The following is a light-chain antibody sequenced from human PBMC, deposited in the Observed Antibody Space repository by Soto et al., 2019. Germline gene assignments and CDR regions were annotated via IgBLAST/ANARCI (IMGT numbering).Light chain of an antibody. Sequence: EIVLTQSPATLSLSPGERVNLSCRASQSVSSYFAWYQQKPGLAPRLLIYDASTRAAGIPARFSGSGSGTDFTLTISSLEPDDFAVYYCQQRSDWPLTFGGGTKVEIK. J-gene: IGKJ4*01. CDR3: QQRSDWPLT. V-gene: IGKV3-11*01. CDR2: DAS. CDR1: QSVSSY.